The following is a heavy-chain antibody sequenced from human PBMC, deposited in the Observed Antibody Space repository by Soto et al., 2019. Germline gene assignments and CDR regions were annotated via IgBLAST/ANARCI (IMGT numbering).Heavy chain of an antibody. CDR2: IYYSGST. CDR1: GGSISSGGYY. V-gene: IGHV4-31*03. J-gene: IGHJ5*02. Sequence: PSETLSLTCPVSGGSISSGGYYWSWIRQHPGKGLEWIGYIYYSGSTYYNPSLKSRVTISVDTSKNQFSLKLSSVTAADTAVYYCARDHYYDSSGYYLDWFDPWGQGTLVTVSS. D-gene: IGHD3-22*01. CDR3: ARDHYYDSSGYYLDWFDP.